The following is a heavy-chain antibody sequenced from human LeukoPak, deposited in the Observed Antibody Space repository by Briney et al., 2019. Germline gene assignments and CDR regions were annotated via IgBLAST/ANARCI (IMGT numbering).Heavy chain of an antibody. CDR2: INAASGDT. D-gene: IGHD3-16*02. V-gene: IGHV1-3*01. CDR3: ARGTPGSYLGY. CDR1: GYNFINYA. Sequence: ASVKVSCKASGYNFINYALHWVRLAPGQRLEWMGWINAASGDTEYSQNFQGRVTITRDTSASTAYMELSRLRSEDTAVYFCARGTPGSYLGYWGQGTLVTVSP. J-gene: IGHJ4*02.